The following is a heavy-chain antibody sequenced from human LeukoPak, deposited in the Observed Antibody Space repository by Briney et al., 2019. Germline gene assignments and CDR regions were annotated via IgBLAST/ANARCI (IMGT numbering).Heavy chain of an antibody. V-gene: IGHV3-48*03. CDR3: AREGNYYFDY. CDR1: GFTFSTYE. J-gene: IGHJ4*02. CDR2: ISGSGSSI. D-gene: IGHD1-7*01. Sequence: GGSLRLSCAASGFTFSTYEMHWVGQAPGKGLEWVSYISGSGSSIYYADSVKGGFTISRDKAKKSLILQMNSLRAEDTAVYYCAREGNYYFDYWGQGTLVTVSS.